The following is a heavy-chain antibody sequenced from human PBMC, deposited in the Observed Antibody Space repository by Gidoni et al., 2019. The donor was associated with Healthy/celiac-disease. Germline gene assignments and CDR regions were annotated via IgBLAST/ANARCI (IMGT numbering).Heavy chain of an antibody. D-gene: IGHD3-22*01. Sequence: EVQLVQSGAEVKKPGESLKISCKGSGYSFTSYWIGWVRQMPGKGLAWMGIIYPGDSDTRYSPSFQGQVTISADKSISTAYLQWSSLKASDTAMYYCARLGDYYDSSGYYNDYWGQGTLVTVSS. J-gene: IGHJ4*02. V-gene: IGHV5-51*01. CDR2: IYPGDSDT. CDR3: ARLGDYYDSSGYYNDY. CDR1: GYSFTSYW.